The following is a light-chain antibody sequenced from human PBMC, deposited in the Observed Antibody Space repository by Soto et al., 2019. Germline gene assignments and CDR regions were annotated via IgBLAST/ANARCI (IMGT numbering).Light chain of an antibody. Sequence: QSVLTQPPSASGTPGQRVTISCYGSSSNIGSNTVNWYQQLPGTAPKLLIYTNNQRPSGVPDRFSGSKSGTSASLAITGLQSEDEADYHCAAWVDSLNALVFGGGTKLTVL. CDR3: AAWVDSLNALV. CDR2: TNN. J-gene: IGLJ2*01. V-gene: IGLV1-44*01. CDR1: SSNIGSNT.